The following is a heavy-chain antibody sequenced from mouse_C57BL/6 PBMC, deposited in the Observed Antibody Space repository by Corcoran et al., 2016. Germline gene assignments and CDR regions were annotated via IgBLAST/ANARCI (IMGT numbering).Heavy chain of an antibody. J-gene: IGHJ2*01. CDR3: ARPISDLYYFDY. CDR1: GYTFTDYN. Sequence: EVQLQQSGPELVKPGASVKIPCKASGYTFTDYNMDWVKQSHGKSLEWIGDINPNNGGTIYNQKFKGKATLTVDKSSSTAYMELRSLTSEDTAVYYCARPISDLYYFDYWGQGTTLTVSS. V-gene: IGHV1-18*01. CDR2: INPNNGGT.